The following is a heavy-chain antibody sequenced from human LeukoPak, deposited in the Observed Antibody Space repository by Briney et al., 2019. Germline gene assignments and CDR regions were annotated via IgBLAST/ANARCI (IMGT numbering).Heavy chain of an antibody. CDR3: ARDPGPMYSSSWYY. D-gene: IGHD6-13*01. CDR1: GYTFTSYG. J-gene: IGHJ4*02. V-gene: IGHV1-18*01. Sequence: GASVKVSCKASGYTFTSYGISWVRQVPGQGLEWMGWISAYNGDTNYAQKLQGRVTMTTDTSTSTAYMELRSLRSDDTAVYYCARDPGPMYSSSWYYWGQGTLVTVSS. CDR2: ISAYNGDT.